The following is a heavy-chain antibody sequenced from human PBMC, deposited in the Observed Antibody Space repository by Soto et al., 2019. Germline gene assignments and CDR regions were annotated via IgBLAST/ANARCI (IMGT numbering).Heavy chain of an antibody. D-gene: IGHD3-10*01. CDR1: GGSISSYY. V-gene: IGHV4-59*08. J-gene: IGHJ6*03. CDR3: ARVTMVRGVLGPQYYMDV. Sequence: PSETLSLTCTVSGGSISSYYWSWIRQPPGKGLEWIGYIYYSGSTNYNPSLKSRVTISVDTSKNQFSLKLSSVTAADTAVYYCARVTMVRGVLGPQYYMDVWGKGTTVTVS. CDR2: IYYSGST.